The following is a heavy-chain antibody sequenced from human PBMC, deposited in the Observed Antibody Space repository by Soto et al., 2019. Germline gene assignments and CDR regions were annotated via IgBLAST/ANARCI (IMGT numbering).Heavy chain of an antibody. V-gene: IGHV3-48*02. CDR1: GFTFSSHS. J-gene: IGHJ4*02. CDR2: ISGTTGST. Sequence: PGGSLRLSCAVSGFTFSSHSMNWVRQAPGKGLEWISHISGTTGSTYYADSVQGRFIISRDNVKNSLFLQMNSLSDEDTAVYYCVTQLVIIADVTRVYWGQGTLVTVSS. CDR3: VTQLVIIADVTRVY. D-gene: IGHD3-22*01.